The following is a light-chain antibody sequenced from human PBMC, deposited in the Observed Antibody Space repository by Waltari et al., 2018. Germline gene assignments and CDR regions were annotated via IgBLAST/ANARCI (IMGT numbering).Light chain of an antibody. CDR1: TSDIGKYNL. CDR2: DVN. Sequence: QSALTQPASVSGSPGQAITISCSGTTSDIGKYNLVSWYQQHPGKAPTLIIYDVNKRPSGVSNRFSGSKSGNTAFLTISGLQSADEADYYCCSYAGSAISMFGGGTKVTVL. J-gene: IGLJ3*02. V-gene: IGLV2-23*02. CDR3: CSYAGSAISM.